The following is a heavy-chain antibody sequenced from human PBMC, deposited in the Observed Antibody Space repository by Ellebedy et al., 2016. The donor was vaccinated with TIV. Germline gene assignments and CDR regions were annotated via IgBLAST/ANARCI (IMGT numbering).Heavy chain of an antibody. Sequence: ASVKVSCXASGYTFTSYGISWVRQAPGQGLEWMGIINPSGGSTSYAQKFQGRVTITRDMSTSTAYMELSSLRSEDTAVYYCAADGYGDLTLDYWGQGTLVTVSS. CDR1: GYTFTSYG. J-gene: IGHJ4*02. CDR2: INPSGGST. V-gene: IGHV1-46*01. D-gene: IGHD4-17*01. CDR3: AADGYGDLTLDY.